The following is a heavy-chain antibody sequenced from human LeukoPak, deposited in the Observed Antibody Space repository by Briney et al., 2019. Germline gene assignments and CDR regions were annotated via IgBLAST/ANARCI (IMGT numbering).Heavy chain of an antibody. D-gene: IGHD1-26*01. CDR3: ASNHAIYSGSYFDY. Sequence: ASVKVSCKASGYTFTSYGISWVRQAPGQGLEWMGWISAYNGNTNYAQKLQGRVTMTTDTSTSTAYMELRSLRSDDTAVYYCASNHAIYSGSYFDYWGQGTLVTVSS. CDR2: ISAYNGNT. V-gene: IGHV1-18*01. CDR1: GYTFTSYG. J-gene: IGHJ4*02.